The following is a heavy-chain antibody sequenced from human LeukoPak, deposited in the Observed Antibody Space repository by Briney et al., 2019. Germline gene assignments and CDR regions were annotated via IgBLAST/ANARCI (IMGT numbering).Heavy chain of an antibody. CDR2: IYYSGSS. V-gene: IGHV4-59*01. J-gene: IGHJ4*02. Sequence: PSETLSLTCTVSGGSIGSYYWSWIRQPPGKGLEWIGYIYYSGSSNYNPSLKSRVTISVDTSKNQFSLKLSSVTAADTAVYYCARGPLRNYYGSGSYYAGRGSYFDYWGQGTLVTVSS. CDR1: GGSIGSYY. D-gene: IGHD3-10*01. CDR3: ARGPLRNYYGSGSYYAGRGSYFDY.